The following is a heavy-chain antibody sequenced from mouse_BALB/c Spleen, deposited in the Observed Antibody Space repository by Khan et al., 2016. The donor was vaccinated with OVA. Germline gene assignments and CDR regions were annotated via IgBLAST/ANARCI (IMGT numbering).Heavy chain of an antibody. V-gene: IGHV1-7*01. CDR3: ARRDYYSVDY. Sequence: VQLQESGAELAKPGASVKMSCKASGYTFTSYWMHWVKQRPGQGLEWIGYINPSTGYTEYNQKFKDKATLTADKSSSTAYMQLSSLTSEDSAVYYCARRDYYSVDYWGQGTTLTVSS. CDR2: INPSTGYT. J-gene: IGHJ2*01. D-gene: IGHD1-1*01. CDR1: GYTFTSYW.